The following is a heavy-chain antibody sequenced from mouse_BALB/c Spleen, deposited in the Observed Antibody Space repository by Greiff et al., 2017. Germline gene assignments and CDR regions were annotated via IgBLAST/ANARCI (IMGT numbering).Heavy chain of an antibody. CDR3: ARLLRLRWYFDV. CDR2: IYPGDGDT. V-gene: IGHV1-80*01. J-gene: IGHJ1*01. CDR1: GYAFSSYW. Sequence: VQLQESGAELVRPGSSVKISCKASGYAFSSYWMNWVKQRPGQGLEWIGQIYPGDGDTNYNGKFKGKATLTADKSSSTAYMQLSSLTSEDSAVYFCARLLRLRWYFDVWGAGTTVTVSS. D-gene: IGHD1-2*01.